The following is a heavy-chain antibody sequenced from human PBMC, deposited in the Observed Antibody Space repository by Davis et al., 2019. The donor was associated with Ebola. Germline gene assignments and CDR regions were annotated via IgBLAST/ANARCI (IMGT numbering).Heavy chain of an antibody. V-gene: IGHV4-59*06. Sequence: MPSETLSLTCSVSGGSVGSDYWSWIRQHPGKGLEWIGYIYYSGSTYYNPSLKSRVTISVDTSKNQFSLKLSSVTAADTAVYYCASGGTDYWGQGTLVTVSS. CDR1: GGSVGSDY. J-gene: IGHJ4*02. CDR2: IYYSGST. D-gene: IGHD3-16*01. CDR3: ASGGTDY.